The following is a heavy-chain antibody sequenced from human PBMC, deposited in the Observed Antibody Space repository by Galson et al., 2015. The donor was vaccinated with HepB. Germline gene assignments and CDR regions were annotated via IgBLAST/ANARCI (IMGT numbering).Heavy chain of an antibody. CDR1: GFTFSSYW. J-gene: IGHJ6*02. Sequence: SLRLSCAASGFTFSSYWMHWVRQAPGKGLVWVSRINSDGISTSYADSVKGRFTISRDNAKKTLYLQMNSLRAEDTAVYYCARVLRGYCYPNAAGYGMDVWGQGTTVTVSS. D-gene: IGHD5-18*01. CDR2: INSDGIST. V-gene: IGHV3-74*01. CDR3: ARVLRGYCYPNAAGYGMDV.